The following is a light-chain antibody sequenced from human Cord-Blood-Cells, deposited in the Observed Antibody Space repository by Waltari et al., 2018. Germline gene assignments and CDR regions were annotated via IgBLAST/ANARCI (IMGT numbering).Light chain of an antibody. CDR1: QSISSY. CDR3: QQSYSTPYT. Sequence: IQLTQSPSSLSASLGDSVTTTCRASQSISSYLNWYQQKPGKAPKLLIYAASSLQSGVPSRFSGSGSGTDFTLTISSLQPEDFATYYCQQSYSTPYTFGQGTKLEIK. V-gene: IGKV1-39*01. CDR2: AAS. J-gene: IGKJ2*01.